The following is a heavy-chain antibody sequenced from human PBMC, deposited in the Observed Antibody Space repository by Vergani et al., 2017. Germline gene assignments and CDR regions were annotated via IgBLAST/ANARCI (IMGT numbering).Heavy chain of an antibody. Sequence: EVRLVQSGPEVKTPGESVQISCESSGYTFTNYWVACVRQRPGKGLQGMGLIFPGDADTRYSPSFEGQVTISADTSTSTAYVQWPSLKASDTAVYFCARLPRSLRGMSLEYWGQGTLVTVSS. CDR3: ARLPRSLRGMSLEY. J-gene: IGHJ4*02. D-gene: IGHD3-10*01. CDR1: GYTFTNYW. CDR2: IFPGDADT. V-gene: IGHV5-51*01.